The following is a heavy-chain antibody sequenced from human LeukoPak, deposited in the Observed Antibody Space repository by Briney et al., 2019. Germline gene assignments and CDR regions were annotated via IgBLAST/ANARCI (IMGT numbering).Heavy chain of an antibody. V-gene: IGHV4-4*07. CDR1: GGSISSYY. J-gene: IGHJ4*02. D-gene: IGHD4-17*01. CDR3: ARDRAKGLYGDYEALDY. CDR2: IYTSGST. Sequence: SETLSLTCTVSGGSISSYYWSWIRQPAGKGLEWIGRIYTSGSTNYNPSLKSRVTMSVDTSKNQFSLKLSSVTAADTAVYYCARDRAKGLYGDYEALDYWGQGTLVTVSS.